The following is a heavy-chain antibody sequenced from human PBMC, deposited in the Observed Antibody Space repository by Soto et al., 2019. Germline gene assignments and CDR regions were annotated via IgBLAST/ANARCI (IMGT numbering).Heavy chain of an antibody. Sequence: GSLLLACLVSGFIFSNNGMHGVRQTPGKGLEWVAFMSYDGSDTFYADSVKGRFTISRDNSKNTLFLHMSNLRAEDTAMYYSTIVRVADSALDRWGQGTLVTVYS. CDR2: MSYDGSDT. CDR1: GFIFSNNG. J-gene: IGHJ5*02. CDR3: TIVRVADSALDR. V-gene: IGHV3-30*02. D-gene: IGHD3-10*02.